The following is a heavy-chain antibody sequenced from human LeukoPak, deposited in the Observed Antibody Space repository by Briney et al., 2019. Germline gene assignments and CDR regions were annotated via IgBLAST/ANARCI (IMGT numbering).Heavy chain of an antibody. CDR3: ARLKIAARYGDFDP. D-gene: IGHD6-6*01. CDR2: INHSGST. CDR1: GGSFSGYY. J-gene: IGHJ5*02. V-gene: IGHV4-34*01. Sequence: PSETLSLTCAVYGGSFSGYYWSWIRQPPGKGLEWIGEINHSGSTNYNPSLKSRVTISVDTSKNQFSLKLSSVTAADTAVYYCARLKIAARYGDFDPWGQGTLVTVSS.